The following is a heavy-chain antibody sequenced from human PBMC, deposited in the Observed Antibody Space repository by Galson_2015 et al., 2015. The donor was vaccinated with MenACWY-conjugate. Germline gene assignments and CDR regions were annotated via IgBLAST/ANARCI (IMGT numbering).Heavy chain of an antibody. Sequence: CAISGDSVSSDSADWNWIRQSPSRGLEWLGRTYYRSNWFTDYAVSVKNLVQITADTSKNRFFLHLNSVTPEDTAVYYCSRGSRISMIKGGPLDVFDIWGQGTMVTVSS. CDR3: SRGSRISMIKGGPLDVFDI. CDR2: TYYRSNWFT. D-gene: IGHD3-22*01. J-gene: IGHJ3*02. CDR1: GDSVSSDSAD. V-gene: IGHV6-1*01.